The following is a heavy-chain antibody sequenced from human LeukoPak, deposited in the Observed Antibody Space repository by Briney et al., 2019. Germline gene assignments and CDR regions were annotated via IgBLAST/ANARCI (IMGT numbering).Heavy chain of an antibody. CDR2: IYYSGST. J-gene: IGHJ4*02. CDR1: GGSISSYY. CDR3: ARSSRKYSGDFDY. Sequence: SETLSLTCTVSGGSISSYYWSWIRQPPGKGLEWIGYIYYSGSTNYNPSLKSRVTISVDTSKNQFSLKLSSVTAADTAVYYCARSSRKYSGDFDYWGQGTLVTVSS. V-gene: IGHV4-59*01. D-gene: IGHD1-26*01.